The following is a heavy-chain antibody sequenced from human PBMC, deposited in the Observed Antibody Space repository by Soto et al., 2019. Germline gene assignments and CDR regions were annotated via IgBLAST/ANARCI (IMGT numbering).Heavy chain of an antibody. CDR2: ISYDGSNK. J-gene: IGHJ6*02. D-gene: IGHD6-19*01. V-gene: IGHV3-30*18. CDR3: AKDLREAVAGEEGYYYHYGMAV. Sequence: GGSLRLSCAASGFTFSSYGMHWVRQAPGKGLEWVAVISYDGSNKYYADSVKGRFTISRDNSKNTLYLQMNSLRAEDTAVYYCAKDLREAVAGEEGYYYHYGMAVWGQGTSVTVSS. CDR1: GFTFSSYG.